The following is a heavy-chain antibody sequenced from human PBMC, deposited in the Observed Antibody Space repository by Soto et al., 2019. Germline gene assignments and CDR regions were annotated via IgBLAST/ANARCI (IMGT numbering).Heavy chain of an antibody. CDR3: ARDSRPPYGSGSYYFDY. D-gene: IGHD3-10*01. V-gene: IGHV1-69*13. Sequence: ASVKVSCKASGGTFSSYAISWVRQAPGQGLEWMGGIIPIFGTANYAQKFQGRVTITADESTSTAYMELSSLRSEDTAVYYCARDSRPPYGSGSYYFDYWGQGTLVTVSS. CDR1: GGTFSSYA. CDR2: IIPIFGTA. J-gene: IGHJ4*02.